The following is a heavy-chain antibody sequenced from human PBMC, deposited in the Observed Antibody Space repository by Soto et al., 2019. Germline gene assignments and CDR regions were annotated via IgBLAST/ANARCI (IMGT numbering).Heavy chain of an antibody. Sequence: SVKVSCKASGGTFSSYAISWVRQAPGQGLEWMGGIIPIFGTANYAQKFQGRVTITADESTSTAYMELSSLRSEDTAVYYCASRTTVTSRNYYYYGLDVWGQGTTVTVSS. J-gene: IGHJ6*02. CDR3: ASRTTVTSRNYYYYGLDV. CDR2: IIPIFGTA. D-gene: IGHD4-4*01. CDR1: GGTFSSYA. V-gene: IGHV1-69*13.